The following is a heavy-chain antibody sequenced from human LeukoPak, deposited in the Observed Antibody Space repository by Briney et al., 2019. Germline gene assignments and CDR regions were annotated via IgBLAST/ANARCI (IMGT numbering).Heavy chain of an antibody. D-gene: IGHD3-22*01. V-gene: IGHV3-23*01. CDR1: GFTFSSYA. Sequence: GGSLRLSCAASGFTFSSYAMNWVRQAPGKGLEWVSTISRSGGSTYYADSVKGRFTISKDNSQNTLYLQMNSLRGEDTALYYCARGTYYYDSSGYKTIDYWGQGTLVTVSS. CDR3: ARGTYYYDSSGYKTIDY. J-gene: IGHJ4*02. CDR2: ISRSGGST.